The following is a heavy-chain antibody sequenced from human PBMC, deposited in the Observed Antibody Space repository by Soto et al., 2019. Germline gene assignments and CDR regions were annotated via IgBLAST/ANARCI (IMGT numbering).Heavy chain of an antibody. CDR3: TRGPSGDKVDY. D-gene: IGHD7-27*01. V-gene: IGHV4-30-4*01. CDR1: GDSISDVNYY. J-gene: IGHJ4*02. CDR2: IYDGGTT. Sequence: QVQLQGSGPRLVKPSQTLSLTCTVSGDSISDVNYYWSWIRQSPDKGLEWIGHIYDGGTTYSNPSIKSPVTVSLHTSKNQCSLPLSSMSAADTGVYYRTRGPSGDKVDYWGQGTLVTVSS.